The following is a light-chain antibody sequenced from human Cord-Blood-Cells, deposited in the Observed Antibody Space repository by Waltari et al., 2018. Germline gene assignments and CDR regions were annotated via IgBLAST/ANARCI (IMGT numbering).Light chain of an antibody. CDR1: SSDGGGYNY. J-gene: IGLJ2*01. Sequence: QSALTQPASVSGSPGQSITISCTGTSSDGGGYNYVSWYQQHPGNAPKLMIYDVSKRPSGVSTRFSGSKSGNTASLTISGLQAEDEADYYCSSYTSSSTLGFGGGTKLTVL. CDR3: SSYTSSSTLG. V-gene: IGLV2-14*01. CDR2: DVS.